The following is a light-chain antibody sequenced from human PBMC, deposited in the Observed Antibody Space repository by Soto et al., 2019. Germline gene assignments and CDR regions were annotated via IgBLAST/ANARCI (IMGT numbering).Light chain of an antibody. CDR3: QQYGSSRWT. CDR1: QSVTNNF. V-gene: IGKV3-20*01. Sequence: EIVLTQSPGTLSLSPGERATLSCRASQSVTNNFLAWHQQKPGQTPRLLIYGASSRATGIPDRFSGSGSGTDFTLTISRLEPEDFAVYYCQQYGSSRWTFGQGTKVDIK. CDR2: GAS. J-gene: IGKJ1*01.